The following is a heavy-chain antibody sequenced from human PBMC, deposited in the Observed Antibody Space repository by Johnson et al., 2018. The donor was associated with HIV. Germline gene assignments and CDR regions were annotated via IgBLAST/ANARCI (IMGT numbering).Heavy chain of an antibody. V-gene: IGHV3-23*04. D-gene: IGHD1-26*01. CDR1: GFTFSSYA. CDR3: AKAEQDSGSYEADAFDI. CDR2: ISGSGGST. Sequence: VQLVESGGGLVQPGGSLRLSCAASGFTFSSYAMSWVRQAPGKGLEWVSAISGSGGSTYYADSVKGRFTISRDNSKNTLYLQMNSLRAEDTAVYDCAKAEQDSGSYEADAFDIWGQGTMVTVSS. J-gene: IGHJ3*02.